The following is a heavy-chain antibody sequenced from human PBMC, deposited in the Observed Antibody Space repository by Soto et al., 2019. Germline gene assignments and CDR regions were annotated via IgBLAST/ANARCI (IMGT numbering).Heavy chain of an antibody. V-gene: IGHV4-34*01. CDR1: GGSFSDYY. CDR2: INHSGST. CDR3: AREGRYYASGRFWWFDP. Sequence: QVQLQQWGAGLLKPSETLSLTCAVYGGSFSDYYWSWIRQPPGKGLEWIGEINHSGSTNYNPSLKSRVTLSVDTSKNQFSLKLSSVTAADMAVYYCAREGRYYASGRFWWFDPWGQGTLVTVSS. J-gene: IGHJ5*02. D-gene: IGHD3-10*01.